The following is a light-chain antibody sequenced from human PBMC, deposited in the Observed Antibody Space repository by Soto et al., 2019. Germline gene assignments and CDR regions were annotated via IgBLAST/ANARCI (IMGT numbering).Light chain of an antibody. Sequence: EIVMTQSPATLSVSPGERATLSCRASQSVYSNLAWFQLKPGQAPRLLIYGASTRATGIPARFSGSGSGKEYTLTINILQSEDFAVYYCQQYTTCPLTFRGGTKVEIK. V-gene: IGKV3D-15*01. CDR1: QSVYSN. CDR3: QQYTTCPLT. J-gene: IGKJ4*01. CDR2: GAS.